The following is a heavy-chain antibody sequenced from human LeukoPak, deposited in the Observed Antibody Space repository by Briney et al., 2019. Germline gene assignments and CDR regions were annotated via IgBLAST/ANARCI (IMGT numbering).Heavy chain of an antibody. V-gene: IGHV3-48*03. D-gene: IGHD3-10*01. Sequence: GGSLRLSCAASGFTFSSYEMNWVRQAPGKGLEWVSYISSSGSTIYYADSVKGRFTISRDNAKNSLYLQMNSLRAEDTAVYYCARPYYHGIYYFDYWGQGTLVTVSS. CDR3: ARPYYHGIYYFDY. J-gene: IGHJ4*02. CDR2: ISSSGSTI. CDR1: GFTFSSYE.